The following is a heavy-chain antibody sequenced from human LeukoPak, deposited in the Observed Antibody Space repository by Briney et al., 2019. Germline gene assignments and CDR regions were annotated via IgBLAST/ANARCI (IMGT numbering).Heavy chain of an antibody. J-gene: IGHJ6*03. CDR2: IVPILGTT. D-gene: IGHD3-10*01. CDR1: GGTFSSYG. V-gene: IGHV1-69*13. Sequence: SVKVSCKASGGTFSSYGISWVRQAPGQGLEWMGGIVPILGTTNHAQKFQGRVTITADESTSTAYMELSSLRSEDTAVYYCARETEGLNILRGLRMYYLYTDVWGKGTTVTISS. CDR3: ARETEGLNILRGLRMYYLYTDV.